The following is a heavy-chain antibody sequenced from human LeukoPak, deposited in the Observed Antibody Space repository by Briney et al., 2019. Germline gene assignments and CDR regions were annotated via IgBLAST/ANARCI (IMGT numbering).Heavy chain of an antibody. CDR1: GFTVSSNC. J-gene: IGHJ4*02. V-gene: IGHV3-23*01. Sequence: QPGGSLRLSCAASGFTVSSNCMIWVRQPPGKGLEWVSAISGSGGSTYYADSVKGRFTISRDNSKNTLYLQMNSLRAEDTAVYYCANIVVVVAAADYWGQGTLVTVSS. CDR3: ANIVVVVAAADY. CDR2: ISGSGGST. D-gene: IGHD2-15*01.